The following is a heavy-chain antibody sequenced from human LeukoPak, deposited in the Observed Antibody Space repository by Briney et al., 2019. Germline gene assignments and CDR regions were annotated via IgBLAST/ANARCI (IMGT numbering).Heavy chain of an antibody. V-gene: IGHV3-30*04. CDR3: VKVQSATGFDI. CDR1: GFTFSSYA. Sequence: QPGRSLRLSCAASGFTFSSYAMHWVRQAPGKGLEWVAVISYDGSNKYYADSVKGRFTISRDNSKNTLYLQMNSLRAEDTAVYYCVKVQSATGFDIWGQGTMVTVSS. J-gene: IGHJ3*02. CDR2: ISYDGSNK. D-gene: IGHD5-12*01.